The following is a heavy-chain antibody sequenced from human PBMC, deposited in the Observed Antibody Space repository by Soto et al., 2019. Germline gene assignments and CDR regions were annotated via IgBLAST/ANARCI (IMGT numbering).Heavy chain of an antibody. CDR2: IYDSGST. V-gene: IGHV4-31*03. J-gene: IGHJ4*02. Sequence: QVQLQESGPGLVKPSQTLSLTCTVSGGSISRSGYFWSWIRQHPGKGLEWIGYIYDSGSTYYNPSLKSRVSLSVDTSKIQFSLNLTSVTAADTAMYYCARCSRSYFDYWGQGTLVTVSS. CDR3: ARCSRSYFDY. CDR1: GGSISRSGYF.